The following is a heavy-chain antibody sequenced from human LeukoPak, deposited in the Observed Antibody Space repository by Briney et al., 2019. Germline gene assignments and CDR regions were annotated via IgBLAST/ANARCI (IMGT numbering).Heavy chain of an antibody. J-gene: IGHJ4*02. CDR2: IRYDGSNK. Sequence: PGGSLRLSCAASGFTFSSYGMHWVRQAPGKGLEWVAFIRYDGSNKYYADSVKGRFTISRDNAKNSLYLQMNSLRAEDTAVYYCARGNRPRDTNCNFFDYWGQGTLVTVSS. V-gene: IGHV3-30*02. CDR1: GFTFSSYG. CDR3: ARGNRPRDTNCNFFDY. D-gene: IGHD2-2*01.